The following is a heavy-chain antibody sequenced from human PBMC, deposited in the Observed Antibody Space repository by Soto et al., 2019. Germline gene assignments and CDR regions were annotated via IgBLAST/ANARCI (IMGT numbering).Heavy chain of an antibody. V-gene: IGHV4-59*12. CDR1: GGSISSYY. CDR3: ARYVRRIAAERVPSNYYYYMDV. J-gene: IGHJ6*03. Sequence: SETLSLTCTVSGGSISSYYWSWIRQPPGKGLEWIGYIYYSGSTNYNPSLKSRVTISVDTSKNQFSLKLSSVTAADTAVYYCARYVRRIAAERVPSNYYYYMDVWGKGTTVTVSS. D-gene: IGHD6-13*01. CDR2: IYYSGST.